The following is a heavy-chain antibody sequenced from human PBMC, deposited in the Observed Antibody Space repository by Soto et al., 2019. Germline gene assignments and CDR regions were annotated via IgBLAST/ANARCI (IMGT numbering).Heavy chain of an antibody. CDR2: IYWNDDK. D-gene: IGHD3-16*01. CDR1: GFSLRTTGVG. Sequence: HITLTESGPTLVKPTQTLTLTCTYSGFSLRTTGVGVGWVRQPPGKALEWLAIIYWNDDKHYSPSLKSRFTLTRDIPKSPVGLTMTNLGPLDTATYYLAPTWGLPFDYWGQGTLVIVSS. V-gene: IGHV2-5*01. J-gene: IGHJ4*02. CDR3: APTWGLPFDY.